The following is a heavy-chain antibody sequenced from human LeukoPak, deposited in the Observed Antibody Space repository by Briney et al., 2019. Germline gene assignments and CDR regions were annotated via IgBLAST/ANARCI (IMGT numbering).Heavy chain of an antibody. CDR2: IYSGGST. J-gene: IGHJ4*02. V-gene: IGHV3-53*01. CDR1: GFTVSSNY. CDR3: AGGNTWPGLSY. D-gene: IGHD6-25*01. Sequence: QPGGSLRLSCAASGFTVSSNYMSWVRQAPGKGLEWVSVIYSGGSTYYADSVKGRFTISRDKSKNTLYLQMNTLRAEDTAVYFCAGGNTWPGLSYWGQGTLLTVSS.